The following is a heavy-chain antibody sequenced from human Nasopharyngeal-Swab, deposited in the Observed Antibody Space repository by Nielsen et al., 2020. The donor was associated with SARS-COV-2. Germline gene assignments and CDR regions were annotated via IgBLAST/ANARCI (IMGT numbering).Heavy chain of an antibody. J-gene: IGHJ6*03. CDR1: GGSISSYY. Sequence: SETLSLPCTVSGGSISSYYWSWIRQPPGKGLEWIGYIYYSGSTNYNPSLKSRVTISVDTSKNQFSLKLSSVTAADTAVYYCARAQYSGYDYYYYMDVWGKGTTVTVSS. V-gene: IGHV4-59*01. D-gene: IGHD5-12*01. CDR3: ARAQYSGYDYYYYMDV. CDR2: IYYSGST.